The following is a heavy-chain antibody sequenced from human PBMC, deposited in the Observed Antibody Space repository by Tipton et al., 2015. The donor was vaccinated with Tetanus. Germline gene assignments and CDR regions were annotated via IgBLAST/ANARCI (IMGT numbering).Heavy chain of an antibody. CDR3: ARDQGGGRVVRLNWFDP. V-gene: IGHV4-31*03. CDR1: GGSISRSRYF. J-gene: IGHJ5*02. CDR2: IYYSGST. D-gene: IGHD6-6*01. Sequence: VKPSQTLSLTCTVSGGSISRSRYFWNWIRQRPGKGPEWIGYIYYSGSTYYNPSFKSRVSMSVDTSKNQFSLNLTSVTAADTAVYYCARDQGGGRVVRLNWFDPWGQGTLVTVSS.